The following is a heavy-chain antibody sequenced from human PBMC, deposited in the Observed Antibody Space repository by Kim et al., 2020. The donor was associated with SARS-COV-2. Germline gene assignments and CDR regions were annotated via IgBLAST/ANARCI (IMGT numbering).Heavy chain of an antibody. Sequence: ASVKVSCKASGYTFTSFAMNCVRQAPGQGLEWMGWINTNTGNATYAQCFTGRFVFTLDTSVSTAYLQISSLKAEDTAVYYCVRDNRYNWNRYWGQGTLVAV. CDR3: VRDNRYNWNRY. D-gene: IGHD1-20*01. J-gene: IGHJ4*02. V-gene: IGHV7-4-1*02. CDR2: INTNTGNA. CDR1: GYTFTSFA.